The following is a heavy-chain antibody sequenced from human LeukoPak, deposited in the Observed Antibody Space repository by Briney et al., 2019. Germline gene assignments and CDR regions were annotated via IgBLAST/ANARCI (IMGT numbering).Heavy chain of an antibody. V-gene: IGHV4-59*01. CDR2: VYYSGST. D-gene: IGHD6-6*01. CDR1: GGSISDYY. J-gene: IGHJ4*02. Sequence: SETLSLTCTVSGGSISDYYWSWIRQPPGKGLEWIGYVYYSGSTSYNPSLKSRVTISVDTSKNQFSLKVSSVTAADTALYYCARGHLVFASWGQGTLVTVSS. CDR3: ARGHLVFAS.